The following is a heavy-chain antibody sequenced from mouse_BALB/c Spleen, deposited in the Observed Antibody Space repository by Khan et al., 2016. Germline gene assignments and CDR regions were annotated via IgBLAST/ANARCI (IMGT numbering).Heavy chain of an antibody. CDR3: AGSGNYFDY. D-gene: IGHD1-3*01. CDR2: ITHSGFI. V-gene: IGHV3-2*02. Sequence: EVQLQESGPGLVKPSQSLSLTCTVTGYSITSGYAWSWLRQFPGNTLEWMGYITHSGFISYNPSLKGRISITRDTSKNHFFLQLNSVTTEVTATYYCAGSGNYFDYWGQGTTLTVSS. J-gene: IGHJ2*01. CDR1: GYSITSGYA.